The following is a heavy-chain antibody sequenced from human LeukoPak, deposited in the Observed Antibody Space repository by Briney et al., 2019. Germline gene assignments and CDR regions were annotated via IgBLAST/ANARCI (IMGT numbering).Heavy chain of an antibody. CDR1: GFTFSTYW. CDR2: IKPDGGEK. V-gene: IGHV3-7*01. Sequence: GGSLRLSCAASGFTFSTYWMSWVRQAPGKGLEWVANIKPDGGEKYYVDSVKGRFTISRDNAKNSLNLQMNSLRVEDTAVYYCARGARTLYSYGTTYLDYWGQGTLVTVSS. CDR3: ARGARTLYSYGTTYLDY. D-gene: IGHD5-18*01. J-gene: IGHJ4*02.